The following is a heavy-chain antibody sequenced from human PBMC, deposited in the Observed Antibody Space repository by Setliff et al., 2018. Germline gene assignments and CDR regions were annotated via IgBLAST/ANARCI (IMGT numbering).Heavy chain of an antibody. CDR2: LNNDGTTI. D-gene: IGHD2-21*01. Sequence: HPGGSLRLSCAASGFTFSTYGLNWVRQAPGKGLEWISYLNNDGTTIYYADSVRGRFTISRDNARDSLYLQMNSLRAEDTAVYYCSSYLVSWGQGALVTVSS. CDR1: GFTFSTYG. J-gene: IGHJ4*02. V-gene: IGHV3-48*04. CDR3: SSYLVS.